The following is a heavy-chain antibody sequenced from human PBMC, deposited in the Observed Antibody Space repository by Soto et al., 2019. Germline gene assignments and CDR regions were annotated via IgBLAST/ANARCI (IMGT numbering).Heavy chain of an antibody. Sequence: PSETLSLTCPVSGGSISSGDYYWSWIRQPPGKGLEWIGYIYYSGSTYYNPSLKSRVTISVDTSKNQFSLKLSSVTAADTAVYYCARSEYYDILTGYYYYYGMDVWGQGTTVTVSS. CDR3: ARSEYYDILTGYYYYYGMDV. CDR1: GGSISSGDYY. V-gene: IGHV4-30-4*01. CDR2: IYYSGST. J-gene: IGHJ6*02. D-gene: IGHD3-9*01.